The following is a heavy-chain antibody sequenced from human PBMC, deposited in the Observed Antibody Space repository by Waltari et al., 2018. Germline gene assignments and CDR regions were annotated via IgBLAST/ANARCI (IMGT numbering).Heavy chain of an antibody. V-gene: IGHV1-18*01. Sequence: QLVQSGAEVKKPGASVKVSCKASGYIFSNYGITWVRKAPGQGLEGMGWIYPYSGNTKYEQSLQGRVTLTTDTSTTTAYMEIRSLRADDTAIYYCARDDADSSNFGGFWGQGTLGTVSS. CDR3: ARDDADSSNFGGF. CDR2: IYPYSGNT. J-gene: IGHJ4*02. CDR1: GYIFSNYG. D-gene: IGHD6-13*01.